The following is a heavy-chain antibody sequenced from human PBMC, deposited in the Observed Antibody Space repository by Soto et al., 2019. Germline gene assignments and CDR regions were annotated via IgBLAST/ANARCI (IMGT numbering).Heavy chain of an antibody. D-gene: IGHD1-26*01. V-gene: IGHV3-48*02. J-gene: IGHJ4*02. CDR3: ARDREGLEWELSPTFDY. Sequence: GGSLRLSCAASGFTFSSYSMNWVRQAPGKGLEWVSYISSSSSTIYYADSVKGRFTISRDNAKNSLYLQMNSLRDEDTAVYYCARDREGLEWELSPTFDYWGQGTLVTVSS. CDR1: GFTFSSYS. CDR2: ISSSSSTI.